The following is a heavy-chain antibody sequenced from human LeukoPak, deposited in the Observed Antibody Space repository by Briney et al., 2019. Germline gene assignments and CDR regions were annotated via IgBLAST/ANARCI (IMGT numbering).Heavy chain of an antibody. D-gene: IGHD2-2*01. CDR2: INPNSGGT. CDR3: ARGWVYCSSTSCPYYYYYMDV. V-gene: IGHV1-2*02. Sequence: ASVNVSCKASGYTFTGYYMHWVRQAPGQGLEWMGWINPNSGGTNYAQKFQGRVTMTRDTSISTAYMELSRLRSDDTAVYYCARGWVYCSSTSCPYYYYYMDVWGKGTTVTVSS. CDR1: GYTFTGYY. J-gene: IGHJ6*03.